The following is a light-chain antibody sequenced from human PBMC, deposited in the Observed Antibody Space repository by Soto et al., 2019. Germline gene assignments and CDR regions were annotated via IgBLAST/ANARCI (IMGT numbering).Light chain of an antibody. J-gene: IGKJ2*01. Sequence: EMMMTQSPATLSVSRGDRATLSCRASQNIITNLAWYQLKPGQAPRLLIYGASTRATGVPARFSGSGSGTEFTLTISSLQSEDFAVYYCQQYHNWPPKYTFGQGTTLEIK. CDR1: QNIITN. V-gene: IGKV3-15*01. CDR3: QQYHNWPPKYT. CDR2: GAS.